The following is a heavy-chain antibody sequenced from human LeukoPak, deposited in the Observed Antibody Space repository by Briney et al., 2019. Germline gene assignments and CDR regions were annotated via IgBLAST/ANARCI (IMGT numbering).Heavy chain of an antibody. D-gene: IGHD3-3*01. Sequence: SETLSLTCTVSGGSISSYYWSWIRQPAGKGLEWIGRIYTSGSTNYNPSLKSRITMSVDTSKNQFSLKLSSVTAADTAVYYCARDNEPEDYDFWSGYYNWFDPWGQGTLVTVSS. CDR3: ARDNEPEDYDFWSGYYNWFDP. CDR2: IYTSGST. V-gene: IGHV4-4*07. CDR1: GGSISSYY. J-gene: IGHJ5*02.